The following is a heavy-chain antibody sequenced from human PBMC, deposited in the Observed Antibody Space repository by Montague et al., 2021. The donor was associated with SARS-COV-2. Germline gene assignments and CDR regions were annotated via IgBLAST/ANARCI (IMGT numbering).Heavy chain of an antibody. V-gene: IGHV4-39*01. CDR3: ARQVGTMIVVVIIKLRYYFDY. CDR2: TYYSGST. J-gene: IGHJ4*02. Sequence: SETLSLTCTVSGGSISSSSYYWGWIRQPPGKGLEWIGSTYYSGSTYYNPSLKSRVTISVDTSKNQFSLKLSSVTAADTAVYYCARQVGTMIVVVIIKLRYYFDYWGQGTLVTVSS. D-gene: IGHD3-22*01. CDR1: GGSISSSSYY.